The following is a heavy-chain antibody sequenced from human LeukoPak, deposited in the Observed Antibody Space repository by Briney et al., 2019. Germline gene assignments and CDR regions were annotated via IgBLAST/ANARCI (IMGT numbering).Heavy chain of an antibody. D-gene: IGHD2-2*01. Sequence: SETLSLTCTVSGGSISSYYWCWIRQPARQGVEWSGRIYTSGITNSNHSPKSRVTMSVDTSKNQFSLKMSSVTAADTAVYYCAREDCSSTSFYYYYYYYTDVWGKGTTVTVSS. V-gene: IGHV4-4*07. CDR3: AREDCSSTSFYYYYYYYTDV. CDR1: GGSISSYY. J-gene: IGHJ6*03. CDR2: IYTSGIT.